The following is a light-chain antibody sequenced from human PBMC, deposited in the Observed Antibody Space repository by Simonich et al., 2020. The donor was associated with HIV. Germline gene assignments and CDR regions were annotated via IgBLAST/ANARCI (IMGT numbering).Light chain of an antibody. CDR2: WAS. Sequence: DIVMTQSPDSMAVSLGEWATINCKSSQNILYSANNRHHLDRYQQKPGQPPKLLILWASTRESGVPDRFSGSGSGTDFTLTISSLQAEDVAVYYCQQYYSTPFTFGPGTKVDFK. CDR1: QNILYSANNRHH. CDR3: QQYYSTPFT. J-gene: IGKJ3*01. V-gene: IGKV4-1*01.